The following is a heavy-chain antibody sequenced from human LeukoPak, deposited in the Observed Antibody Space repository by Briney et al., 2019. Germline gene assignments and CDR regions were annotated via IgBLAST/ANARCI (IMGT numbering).Heavy chain of an antibody. CDR3: ARAGAYGDYVMYY. CDR2: IYYSGST. J-gene: IGHJ4*02. D-gene: IGHD4-17*01. CDR1: GGSISGYY. Sequence: SETLSLTCTVSGGSISGYYWNWIRQSPGKGLEWIGHIYYSGSTKYNLSLKSRVTISVDTSKNQFSLKLSSVTAADTAVYYCARAGAYGDYVMYYWGQGTPVTVSS. V-gene: IGHV4-59*01.